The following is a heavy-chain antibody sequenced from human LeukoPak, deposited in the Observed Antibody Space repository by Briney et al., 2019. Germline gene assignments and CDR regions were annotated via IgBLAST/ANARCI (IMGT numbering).Heavy chain of an antibody. D-gene: IGHD5-18*01. J-gene: IGHJ6*02. CDR1: GFTFSSYA. V-gene: IGHV3-23*01. Sequence: GGSLRLSCAASGFTFSSYAMSWVRQAPGKGLDWVSGISHSGGSTHYADSVKGRFTISRDNSKNTLYLQMNNLRAEDTAVYYCAKDRGYSYGYDYYGMDVWGQGTTVTVSS. CDR3: AKDRGYSYGYDYYGMDV. CDR2: ISHSGGST.